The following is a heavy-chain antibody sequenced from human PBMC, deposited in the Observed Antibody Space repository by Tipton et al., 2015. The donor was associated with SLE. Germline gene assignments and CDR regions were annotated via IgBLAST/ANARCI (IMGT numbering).Heavy chain of an antibody. V-gene: IGHV4-39*07. D-gene: IGHD7-27*01. CDR2: VSYYVGT. J-gene: IGHJ4*02. Sequence: TLSLPCTVSGASISSSNYSWGWIRQPPGKGLEWIGSVSYYVGTDYSPSLKSRVTVSVDTSKNLFSLKLNSVSAADTAVYYCARLTPWGYDYWGPGMLVTVPS. CDR1: GASISSSNYS. CDR3: ARLTPWGYDY.